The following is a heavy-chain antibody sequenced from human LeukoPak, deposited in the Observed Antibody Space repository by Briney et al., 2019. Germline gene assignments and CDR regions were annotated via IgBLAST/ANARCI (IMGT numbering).Heavy chain of an antibody. D-gene: IGHD3-22*01. CDR1: GGSISSYY. V-gene: IGHV4-59*08. Sequence: SETLSPTCTVSGGSISSYYWSWIRQPPGKGLEWIGYIYYSGSTNYNPSLKSRVTISVDTSKNQFSLKLSSVTAADTAVYYCARRADDSSGYFSAAFDIWGQGTMVTVSS. CDR3: ARRADDSSGYFSAAFDI. CDR2: IYYSGST. J-gene: IGHJ3*02.